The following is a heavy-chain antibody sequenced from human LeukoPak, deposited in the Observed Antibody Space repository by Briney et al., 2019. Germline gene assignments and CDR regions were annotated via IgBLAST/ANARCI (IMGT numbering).Heavy chain of an antibody. CDR3: AGRFHDYSNYVGFDP. CDR1: GGSISNYY. CDR2: IYYSGST. Sequence: SETLSLTCTVSGGSISNYYWGWIRQPPGKGLEWIGSIYYSGSTYYNPSLKSRVTISVDTSKNQFSLKLSSVTAADTAVYYCAGRFHDYSNYVGFDPWGQGTLVTVSS. J-gene: IGHJ5*02. V-gene: IGHV4-39*01. D-gene: IGHD4-11*01.